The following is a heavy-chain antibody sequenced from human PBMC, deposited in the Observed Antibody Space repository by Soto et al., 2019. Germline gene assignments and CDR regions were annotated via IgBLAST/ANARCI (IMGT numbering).Heavy chain of an antibody. CDR1: GDSLNNFY. CDR2: IYYTGST. CDR3: AIITAVAGY. Sequence: PSETLSLTCTMSGDSLNNFYWSWVRQPPGKGLEWIGYIYYTGSTNYNPSLKTRVTISADNSKNQFSLNLRSVTAADTAVYYCAIITAVAGYWGQGTPVTVS. J-gene: IGHJ4*02. D-gene: IGHD2-15*01. V-gene: IGHV4-59*01.